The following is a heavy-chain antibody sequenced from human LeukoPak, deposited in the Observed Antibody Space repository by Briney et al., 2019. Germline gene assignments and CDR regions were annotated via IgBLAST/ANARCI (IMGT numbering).Heavy chain of an antibody. CDR1: GFSFNNYA. CDR3: TKAGPDTYAFDI. Sequence: LTGGSLRLSCAGSGFSFNNYAMYWVRQAPGKGLEWVSALSSSGLSPYYADSVKGRFSISRDISKNPLYLQMNSLRAEDTAVYYCTKAGPDTYAFDIWGQGTMVTVSS. J-gene: IGHJ3*02. V-gene: IGHV3-23*01. CDR2: LSSSGLSP. D-gene: IGHD2/OR15-2a*01.